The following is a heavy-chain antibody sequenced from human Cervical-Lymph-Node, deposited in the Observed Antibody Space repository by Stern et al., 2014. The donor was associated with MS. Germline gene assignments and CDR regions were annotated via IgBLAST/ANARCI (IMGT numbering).Heavy chain of an antibody. CDR1: GFTFENFA. D-gene: IGHD2-2*01. Sequence: EVQLVESGGGLVQPGRSLRLSCAASGFTFENFAMHWVRQTAEKGLDWFSGISWNSGSIGYADSVKGRFIISRDNAKNAVYLQMNSLRPEDTALYYCAKGSTTSCYDWGQGTLVIVSS. CDR2: ISWNSGSI. V-gene: IGHV3-9*01. CDR3: AKGSTTSCYD. J-gene: IGHJ4*02.